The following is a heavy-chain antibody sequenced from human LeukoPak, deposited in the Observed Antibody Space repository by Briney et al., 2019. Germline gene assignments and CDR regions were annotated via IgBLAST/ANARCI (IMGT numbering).Heavy chain of an antibody. D-gene: IGHD3-22*01. Sequence: PGRSLRLSCAASGFIFDDFAMHWVRQVPGKGLESVSGINSNNGIIGYADSVKGRFSISRDNAKDSLYLQMNSLRPEDTALYYCTKDFYRYFYDSVDYYFHYWGQGTLVTVSS. CDR1: GFIFDDFA. CDR2: INSNNGII. V-gene: IGHV3-9*01. J-gene: IGHJ4*02. CDR3: TKDFYRYFYDSVDYYFHY.